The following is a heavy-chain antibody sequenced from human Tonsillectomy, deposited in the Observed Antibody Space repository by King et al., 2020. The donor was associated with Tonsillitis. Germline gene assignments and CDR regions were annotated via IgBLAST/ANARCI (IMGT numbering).Heavy chain of an antibody. V-gene: IGHV2-70*11. CDR1: GFSLSTSGMC. CDR3: ARASTVIGTFDY. J-gene: IGHJ4*02. CDR2: NDWDEDK. Sequence: TLKESGPALVKPTQTLTLTCTFSGFSLSTSGMCVGWIRQPPGKALEWLARNDWDEDKYYSTSLKTSLTISKDTSKNQVVLTVTNMDPVDTATYYCARASTVIGTFDYWGQATLVTV. D-gene: IGHD4-11*01.